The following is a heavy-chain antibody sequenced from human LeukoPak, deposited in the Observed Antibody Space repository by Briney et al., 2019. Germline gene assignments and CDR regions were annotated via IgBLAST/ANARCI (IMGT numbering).Heavy chain of an antibody. J-gene: IGHJ6*04. CDR1: GAPVSRESYY. Sequence: SETLSLTCTVSGAPVSRESYYWTWIRQPPGKGLEWIGYISYTGSAKYNPSLKSRVTISVDTSNNHFSMRLKSVTAADTAVYYCARVWAYYGSGSGVDVWGKGSAVTVSS. CDR2: ISYTGSA. D-gene: IGHD3-10*01. V-gene: IGHV4-61*01. CDR3: ARVWAYYGSGSGVDV.